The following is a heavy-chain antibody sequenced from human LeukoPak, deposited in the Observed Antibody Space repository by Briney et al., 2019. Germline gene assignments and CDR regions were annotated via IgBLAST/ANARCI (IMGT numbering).Heavy chain of an antibody. Sequence: QSGGSLRLSCAASGFTFSSYGMHWVRQAPGKGLEWVAVISYDGSNKYYADSVKGRFTISRDNSKNTLYLQMNSLRAEDTAVYYCAKAWELGHFDYWGQGTLVTVSS. CDR2: ISYDGSNK. D-gene: IGHD4-23*01. CDR3: AKAWELGHFDY. V-gene: IGHV3-30*18. CDR1: GFTFSSYG. J-gene: IGHJ4*02.